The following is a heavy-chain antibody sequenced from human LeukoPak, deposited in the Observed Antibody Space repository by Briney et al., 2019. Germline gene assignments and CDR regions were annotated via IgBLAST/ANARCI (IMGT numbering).Heavy chain of an antibody. CDR3: ARGRRPSYYFDY. CDR2: INHSGST. D-gene: IGHD2-2*01. J-gene: IGHJ4*02. Sequence: KPSETLSLTCAVYGGSFSGYYWSWIRQPPGKGLEWIGEINHSGSTNYNPSLKSRVTISVDTSKNQFSLKLSSVTAADTAVYYCARGRRPSYYFDYWGQGTLVTVSS. V-gene: IGHV4-34*01. CDR1: GGSFSGYY.